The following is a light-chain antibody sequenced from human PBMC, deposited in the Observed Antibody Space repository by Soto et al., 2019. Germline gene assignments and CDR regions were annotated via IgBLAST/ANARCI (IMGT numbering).Light chain of an antibody. CDR2: AAS. J-gene: IGKJ2*01. CDR1: QGINTY. V-gene: IGKV1-39*01. Sequence: DIQVTQSPVSLSASVGDRVTITCRTSQGINTYLSWCQQKAGDAPRLLISAASDLENGVPSRFSGSGSGADFTLTISSLRPEDFATYYCQQAYITPYTFGQGTKVDIK. CDR3: QQAYITPYT.